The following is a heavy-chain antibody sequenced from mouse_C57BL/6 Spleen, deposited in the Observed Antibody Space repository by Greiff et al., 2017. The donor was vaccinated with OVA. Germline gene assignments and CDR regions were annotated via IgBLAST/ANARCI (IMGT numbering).Heavy chain of an antibody. CDR2: ISYDGSN. Sequence: EVHLVESGPGLVKPSQSLSLTCSVTGYSITSGYYWNWIRQFPGNKLEWMGYISYDGSNNYNPSLKNRISITRDTSKNQFFLKLNSVTTEDTATYYCAREDYGSSWYFDVWGTGTTVTVSS. J-gene: IGHJ1*03. CDR1: GYSITSGYY. V-gene: IGHV3-6*01. D-gene: IGHD1-1*01. CDR3: AREDYGSSWYFDV.